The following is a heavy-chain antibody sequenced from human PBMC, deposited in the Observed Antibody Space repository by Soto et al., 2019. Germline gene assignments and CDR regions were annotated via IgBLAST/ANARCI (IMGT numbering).Heavy chain of an antibody. CDR1: GFTFSSFW. CDR2: INADGSST. V-gene: IGHV3-74*01. D-gene: IGHD3-10*01. CDR3: AKRGVASFGLSY. J-gene: IGHJ4*02. Sequence: EVQLVESGGGLVHPGGSLRLSCAVSGFTFSSFWMHWVRQAPGEGLVWVSRINADGSSTSYADSVKGRFTISRDNAKNTLSIQRNSLSVEDTAMYHCAKRGVASFGLSYWGQGPRVTVSS.